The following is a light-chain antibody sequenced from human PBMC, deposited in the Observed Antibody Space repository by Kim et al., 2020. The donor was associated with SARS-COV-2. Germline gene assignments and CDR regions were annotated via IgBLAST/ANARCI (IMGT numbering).Light chain of an antibody. Sequence: PGRPATMTGGGNTVGGKTVHCYQRNSGQAPVLVIYSDNDRPSGIPERFSGSNSGNTATLSISRVEAGDEADYYCQVWDSSTDHYWVFGGGPQLTVL. CDR3: QVWDSSTDHYWV. V-gene: IGLV3-21*04. CDR1: TVGGKT. J-gene: IGLJ3*02. CDR2: SDN.